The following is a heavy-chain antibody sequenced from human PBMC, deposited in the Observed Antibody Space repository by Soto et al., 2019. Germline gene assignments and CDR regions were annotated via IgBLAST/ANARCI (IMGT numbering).Heavy chain of an antibody. J-gene: IGHJ6*03. D-gene: IGHD3-10*01. CDR3: AKERVDYGSGSYPDYYYYYMDV. CDR2: ISWNSGSI. CDR1: GFTFDDYA. V-gene: IGHV3-9*01. Sequence: GGSLRLSCAASGFTFDDYAMHWVRQAPGKGLEWVSGISWNSGSIGYADSVKGRFTISRDNAKNSLYLQMNSVRAEDTALYYCAKERVDYGSGSYPDYYYYYMDVWGKGTTVTVSS.